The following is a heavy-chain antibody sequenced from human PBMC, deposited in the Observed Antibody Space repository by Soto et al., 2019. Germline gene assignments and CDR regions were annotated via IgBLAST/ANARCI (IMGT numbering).Heavy chain of an antibody. V-gene: IGHV4-59*01. CDR2: MYYNGNI. D-gene: IGHD1-26*01. CDR1: GGSISNYY. CDR3: ASVGNWFDP. J-gene: IGHJ5*02. Sequence: PSETLSLTCNVSGGSISNYYWTWVRQSPEKGLEWIGYMYYNGNINYNPSLKSRVTISIDTSKNQFSLTLKSVTAADTAVYYCASVGNWFDPWGQGVPVTASS.